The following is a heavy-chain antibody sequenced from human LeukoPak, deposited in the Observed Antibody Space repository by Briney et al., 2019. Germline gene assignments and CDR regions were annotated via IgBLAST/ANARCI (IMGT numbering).Heavy chain of an antibody. CDR3: AVGYCSGGSCYSPFDY. Sequence: PSETLSLTCTVSGGSISSYYWSWIRQPPGKGLEWIGYIYYSGSTNYNPSLKSRVTISVDTSKNQFSLKLRSVTAADTAVYYCAVGYCSGGSCYSPFDYWGQGTLVTVSS. J-gene: IGHJ4*02. CDR2: IYYSGST. D-gene: IGHD2-15*01. V-gene: IGHV4-59*01. CDR1: GGSISSYY.